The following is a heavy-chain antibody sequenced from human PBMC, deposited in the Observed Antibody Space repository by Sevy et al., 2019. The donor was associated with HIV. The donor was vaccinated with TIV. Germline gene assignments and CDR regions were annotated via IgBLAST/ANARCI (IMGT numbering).Heavy chain of an antibody. D-gene: IGHD3-10*01. V-gene: IGHV3-21*01. J-gene: IGHJ4*02. CDR3: ARGLALLWFRESSRLDPFDY. Sequence: GGSLRLSCAASGITLSSYSMNWVRQAPGKGLEWVSSISSSSSYIYYAHSVKGRFTISRDNAKNSLYLQMNSLRAEDTAVYYCARGLALLWFRESSRLDPFDYWGQGTLVTVSS. CDR1: GITLSSYS. CDR2: ISSSSSYI.